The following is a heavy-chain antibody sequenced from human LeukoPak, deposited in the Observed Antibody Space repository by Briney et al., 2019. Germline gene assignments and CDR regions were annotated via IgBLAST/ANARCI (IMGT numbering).Heavy chain of an antibody. Sequence: GGSLRLSCAASGFTFSSYWMHWVRQAPGKGLVWVSRINNDGSNIRYADSVKGRFTISRDNAENTLYLQMNSLRAEDTAVYYCARDLGGPDYWGQGTLVTVSS. V-gene: IGHV3-74*01. CDR1: GFTFSSYW. J-gene: IGHJ4*02. CDR2: INNDGSNI. CDR3: ARDLGGPDY. D-gene: IGHD2-15*01.